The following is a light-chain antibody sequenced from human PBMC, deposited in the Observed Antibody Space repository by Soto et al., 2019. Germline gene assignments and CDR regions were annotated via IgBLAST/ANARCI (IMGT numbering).Light chain of an antibody. Sequence: QSVLTQPPSASGTPGQRVTISCSGSSSNIETNDIFWHQQLPGAAPKLLIYSNDQRPSGVADRFSASTSGTSASLAISGLRSEDEAEYCCATWDDSLSGVVFGGGTQLTVL. V-gene: IGLV1-47*02. CDR1: SSNIETND. CDR2: SND. J-gene: IGLJ2*01. CDR3: ATWDDSLSGVV.